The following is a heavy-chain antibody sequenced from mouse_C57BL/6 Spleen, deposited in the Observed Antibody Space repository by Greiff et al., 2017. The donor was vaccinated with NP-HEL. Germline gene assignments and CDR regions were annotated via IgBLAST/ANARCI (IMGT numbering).Heavy chain of an antibody. J-gene: IGHJ4*01. CDR2: IYPGSGST. CDR3: ARKGYYDYDLYAMDY. V-gene: IGHV1-55*01. CDR1: GYTFTSYW. Sequence: VQLQQPGAELVKPGASVKMSCQASGYTFTSYWITWVKQRPGQGLEWIGDIYPGSGSTNYNEKFKSKATLTVDTSSSTAYMQLSSLTSEDSAVYYCARKGYYDYDLYAMDYWGQGTSVTVSS. D-gene: IGHD2-4*01.